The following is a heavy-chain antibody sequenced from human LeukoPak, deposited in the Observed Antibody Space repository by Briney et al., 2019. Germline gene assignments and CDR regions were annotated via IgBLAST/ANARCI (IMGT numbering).Heavy chain of an antibody. CDR2: SSCSGST. V-gene: IGHV4-39*01. CDR1: GGSISSSSYS. Sequence: PSETLSLTCTVSGGSISSSSYSWGWIRQPPGKGLEYIGSSSCSGSTYYNPSLKSRVTISVDTSKNQFSLNLNSVTAADTAVYYCSSTIRGWYGVGDYWGQGVLVTVSS. J-gene: IGHJ4*02. D-gene: IGHD6-19*01. CDR3: SSTIRGWYGVGDY.